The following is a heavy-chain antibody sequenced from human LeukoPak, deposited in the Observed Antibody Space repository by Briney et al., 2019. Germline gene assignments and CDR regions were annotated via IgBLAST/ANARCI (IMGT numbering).Heavy chain of an antibody. V-gene: IGHV3-21*01. CDR1: GFTFSIYS. J-gene: IGHJ6*03. CDR2: ISSSSSYI. Sequence: GGSLRLSCAASGFTFSIYSMNWVRQAPGKGLEWVSSISSSSSYIYYADSVKGRFTISRDNAKNSLYLQMNSLRAEDTAVYYCASSVTAMDLTYYYYYMDVWGKGTTVTVSS. D-gene: IGHD5-18*01. CDR3: ASSVTAMDLTYYYYYMDV.